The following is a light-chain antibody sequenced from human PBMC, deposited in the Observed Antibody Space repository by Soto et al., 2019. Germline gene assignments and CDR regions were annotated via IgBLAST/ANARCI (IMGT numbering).Light chain of an antibody. Sequence: QSVLTQPRSVSGSPGQSVTISCIGTSSDIGNYNYVSWYQQHPGKAPKLIIYDVSTRPSGVPDRFSGSKSGNTASLTISGLQSEDEADYYCCSYAGSYIYVVFGGGTQLTVL. V-gene: IGLV2-11*01. J-gene: IGLJ2*01. CDR2: DVS. CDR3: CSYAGSYIYVV. CDR1: SSDIGNYNY.